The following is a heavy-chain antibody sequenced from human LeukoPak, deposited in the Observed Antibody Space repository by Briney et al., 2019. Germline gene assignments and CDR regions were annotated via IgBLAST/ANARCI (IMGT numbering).Heavy chain of an antibody. J-gene: IGHJ4*02. D-gene: IGHD3-22*01. Sequence: GASVTVSCKASGGTFSSYAISWVRQAPGQGLEWMGGIIPILGIANYAQKFQGRVTITADKSTSTAYMELSSLRSEDTAVYYCARSVYYYDSSGYSDYWGQGTLVTVSS. V-gene: IGHV1-69*10. CDR3: ARSVYYYDSSGYSDY. CDR2: IIPILGIA. CDR1: GGTFSSYA.